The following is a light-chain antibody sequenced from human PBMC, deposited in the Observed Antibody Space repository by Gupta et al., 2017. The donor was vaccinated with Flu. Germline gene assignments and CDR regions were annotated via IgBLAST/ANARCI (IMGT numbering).Light chain of an antibody. CDR1: QSVTNYY. CDR2: GAS. V-gene: IGKV3-20*01. CDR3: QHGGTSPLT. J-gene: IGKJ5*01. Sequence: GTLDLSPGERATLSCRASQSVTNYYIAWYQQKPGQAPRLLIYGASSRAPGIPDRFSGSGSGTDFTLTISRVEPEDFAVYYCQHGGTSPLTFGQGTRLEIK.